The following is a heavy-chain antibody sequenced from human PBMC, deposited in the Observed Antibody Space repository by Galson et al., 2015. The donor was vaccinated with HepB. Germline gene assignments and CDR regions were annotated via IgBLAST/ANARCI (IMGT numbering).Heavy chain of an antibody. Sequence: SLRLSCAASGFTFSDYYINWIRQAPGKGLEWVSYISSSSTYTNYADSVKGRFTISRDNAKNSLYLQMSSLRAEDTAVYYCARGGFDSSGRFDYWGLGTLVTVSS. CDR1: GFTFSDYY. CDR3: ARGGFDSSGRFDY. V-gene: IGHV3-11*06. CDR2: ISSSSTYT. D-gene: IGHD3-22*01. J-gene: IGHJ4*02.